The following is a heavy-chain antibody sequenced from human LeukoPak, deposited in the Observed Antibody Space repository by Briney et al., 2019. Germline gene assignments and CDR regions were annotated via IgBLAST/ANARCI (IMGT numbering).Heavy chain of an antibody. J-gene: IGHJ4*02. V-gene: IGHV1-2*02. Sequence: ASVKVSHKASGYTFIGYYIHWVRQAPGQGLEWVGWLNPNSGGTNYAQKFQGRVTMTRDTSISTAYMELSSLISDDTAVYYCARDASPFDYWGQRTLVTVSS. CDR1: GYTFIGYY. CDR3: ARDASPFDY. CDR2: LNPNSGGT.